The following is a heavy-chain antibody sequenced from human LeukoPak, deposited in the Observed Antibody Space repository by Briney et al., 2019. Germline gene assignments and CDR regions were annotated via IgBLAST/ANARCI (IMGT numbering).Heavy chain of an antibody. D-gene: IGHD3-22*01. CDR2: INQEGSDK. CDR3: ARVSRVGDSSAYRHFDY. CDR1: GFRFDEYW. V-gene: IGHV3-7*05. J-gene: IGHJ4*02. Sequence: GGSLRLSCAASGFRFDEYWMSWVRQAPGKGLECVANINQEGSDKHYVDSVKGRLTISRDKVKNSLYVQMNSLRAEDTAVYYCARVSRVGDSSAYRHFDYWGQGILVTVSS.